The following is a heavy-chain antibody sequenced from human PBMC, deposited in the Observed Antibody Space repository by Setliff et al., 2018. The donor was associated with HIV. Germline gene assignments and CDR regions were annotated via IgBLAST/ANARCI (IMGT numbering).Heavy chain of an antibody. CDR2: ISADTGNT. Sequence: ASVKVSCKASGYRFSGYGISWVRQAPGQGLEWMGWISADTGNTNFAQKFQGRVTLTTDTSTNTAYMELRSLRADDTAVYFCVRDSSWIVDSWGQGTLVTVSS. D-gene: IGHD2-2*03. CDR3: VRDSSWIVDS. CDR1: GYRFSGYG. V-gene: IGHV1-18*01. J-gene: IGHJ4*02.